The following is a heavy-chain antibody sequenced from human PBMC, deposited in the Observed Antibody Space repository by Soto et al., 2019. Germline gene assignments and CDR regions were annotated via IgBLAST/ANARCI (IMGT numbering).Heavy chain of an antibody. Sequence: SETLSLTCTVSGRSMSGYYWSWIRQPAGERLEWIGRIYTSGTTDFNPSLKGRVTMSVDTSKNQFSLKLTSVTAADTALYYCAREDYYDTGYYVVWGQGTKVTVSS. D-gene: IGHD3-9*01. CDR2: IYTSGTT. CDR3: AREDYYDTGYYVV. CDR1: GRSMSGYY. V-gene: IGHV4-4*07. J-gene: IGHJ4*02.